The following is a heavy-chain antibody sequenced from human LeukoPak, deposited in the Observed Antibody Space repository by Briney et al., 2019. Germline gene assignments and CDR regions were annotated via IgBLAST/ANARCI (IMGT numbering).Heavy chain of an antibody. J-gene: IGHJ4*02. Sequence: GGSLRLSCAASGFTLSSNWMHWVRQAPGKGLEWVSRINKDGSSTDYAGSVRGRFTISRDNARNTLYLQMSSLRGEDTAVYYCAREGATTERHFDYGAQEPRVPVSS. V-gene: IGHV3-74*01. CDR1: GFTLSSNW. CDR3: AREGATTERHFDY. D-gene: IGHD5-12*01. CDR2: INKDGSST.